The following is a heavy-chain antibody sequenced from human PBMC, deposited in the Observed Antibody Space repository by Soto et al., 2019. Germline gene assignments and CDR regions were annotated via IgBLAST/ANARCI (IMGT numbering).Heavy chain of an antibody. CDR2: IDTDGNSI. Sequence: EVQLVESGGGLVEPGGSLRLSCAASGFTFSNYWMHWVRQAPGKGLVWVARIDTDGNSINYADFVEGRLRISRDNAKNTLYLQMNSLRAEDTAVYYCARDMTRTVVPYFDFWGQGTLVTVSS. CDR1: GFTFSNYW. D-gene: IGHD1-7*01. J-gene: IGHJ4*02. CDR3: ARDMTRTVVPYFDF. V-gene: IGHV3-74*01.